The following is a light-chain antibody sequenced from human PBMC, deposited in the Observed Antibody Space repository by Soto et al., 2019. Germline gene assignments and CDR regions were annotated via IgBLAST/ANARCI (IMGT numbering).Light chain of an antibody. CDR3: QQYNSYPWT. CDR2: KAS. V-gene: IGKV1-5*03. J-gene: IGKJ1*01. Sequence: DIQMTQSPSTLSASVGDSVTITCRASQSISSWLAWYQQKPGKDPKLLIYKASSLESGVPSRFSGSGSGTECTLTISSPQPDDFATYYCQQYNSYPWTFGQGTKVEIK. CDR1: QSISSW.